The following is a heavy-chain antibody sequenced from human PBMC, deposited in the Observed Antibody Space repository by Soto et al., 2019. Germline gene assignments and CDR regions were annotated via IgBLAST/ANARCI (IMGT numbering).Heavy chain of an antibody. CDR3: ARQLLWFGELSNTYFDY. J-gene: IGHJ4*02. Sequence: PSETLSLTCTVSGGSISSYYWSWIRQPPGKGLEWIGYIYYSGSTNYNPSLKSRVTISVDTSKNQFSLKLSSVTAADTAVYYCARQLLWFGELSNTYFDYWGQGTLVTVSS. D-gene: IGHD3-10*01. CDR2: IYYSGST. V-gene: IGHV4-59*01. CDR1: GGSISSYY.